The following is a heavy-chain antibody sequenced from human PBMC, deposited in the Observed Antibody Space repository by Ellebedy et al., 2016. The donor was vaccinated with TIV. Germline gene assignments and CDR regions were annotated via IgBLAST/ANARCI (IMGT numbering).Heavy chain of an antibody. J-gene: IGHJ4*02. D-gene: IGHD5-18*01. Sequence: GESLKISCAASGFTVSNNFMTWVRQAPGKGLEWASLIYSGGTPMYADSVKGRFTISRDNSKNTLYLQLNSLRVDDTAVYYCARKTDTTRSGDFWGQGTLVTVS. CDR2: IYSGGTP. CDR3: ARKTDTTRSGDF. CDR1: GFTVSNNF. V-gene: IGHV3-53*01.